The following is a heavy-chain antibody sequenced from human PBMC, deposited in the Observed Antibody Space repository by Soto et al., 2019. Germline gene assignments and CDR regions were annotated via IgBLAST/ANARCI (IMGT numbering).Heavy chain of an antibody. J-gene: IGHJ4*02. CDR1: GFTFSVYG. Sequence: QVQLVESGGGVVQPGRSLRLSCAASGFTFSVYGMHWVRQAPGKGLEWVAVIWNDGSNKYYGDSVKGRFTISRDNYKNTLYLHMNSLRADDTAVYYCARAVRPFDYWGQGTLVTVSS. V-gene: IGHV3-33*01. CDR2: IWNDGSNK. CDR3: ARAVRPFDY. D-gene: IGHD3-10*01.